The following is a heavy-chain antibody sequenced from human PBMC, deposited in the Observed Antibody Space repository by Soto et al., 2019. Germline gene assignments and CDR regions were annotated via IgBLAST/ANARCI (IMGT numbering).Heavy chain of an antibody. J-gene: IGHJ6*04. D-gene: IGHD2-2*02. CDR1: GYTFTTFD. V-gene: IGHV1-8*01. CDR2: VNPNSGNT. CDR3: PRAHRTTASCYTSSYYYGMDV. Sequence: WASVKVSCKASGYTFTTFDINWVRQATGQGLEWVGWVNPNSGNTGYAQKFQGRVTMTRNTSISTAYMELGSLRSEDTAVYFCPRAHRTTASCYTSSYYYGMDVWGKGTTVTVSS.